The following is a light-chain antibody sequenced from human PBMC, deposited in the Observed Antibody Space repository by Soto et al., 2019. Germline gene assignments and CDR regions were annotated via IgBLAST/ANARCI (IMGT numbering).Light chain of an antibody. CDR1: QSISSY. Sequence: DIQMTQSPFSVSASVGDRVTITCRASQSISSYLNWYQQKPGKAPKLLIYAASSLQSGVPSRLSGSGSGTDFTLTISSLQPEDFATYYCQQSYSTPPTFGQGTKVDIK. V-gene: IGKV1-39*01. CDR3: QQSYSTPPT. J-gene: IGKJ1*01. CDR2: AAS.